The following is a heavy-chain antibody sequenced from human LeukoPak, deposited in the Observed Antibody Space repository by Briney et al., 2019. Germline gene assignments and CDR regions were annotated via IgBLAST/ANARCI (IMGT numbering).Heavy chain of an antibody. CDR3: ARSGGWAYGDYDGFIAFDI. J-gene: IGHJ3*02. CDR2: ISTYNGNT. CDR1: GYTFTNHG. V-gene: IGHV1-18*01. Sequence: ASVKVSCKASGYTFTNHGISWVGQAPGQGLERMGWISTYNGNTNYAQKLQGRVTMTTDTSTSTAYMELRSLRSDDTAVYYCARSGGWAYGDYDGFIAFDIWGQGTMVTVSS. D-gene: IGHD4-17*01.